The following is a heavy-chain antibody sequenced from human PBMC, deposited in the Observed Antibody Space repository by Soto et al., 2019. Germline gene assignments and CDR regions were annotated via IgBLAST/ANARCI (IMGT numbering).Heavy chain of an antibody. Sequence: EVQLVESGGGLVQPGGSLRLSCVASGFTFSSYWMHWVRQAPGQGLGWVSGIYVDGSRTTYADSVKGRFTISRDNAKNTLYLQMNSLRAEDTAVYYWARWVQGYYGKHVWGQGSTVTVSS. J-gene: IGHJ6*02. V-gene: IGHV3-74*01. CDR2: IYVDGSRT. CDR1: GFTFSSYW. D-gene: IGHD5-18*01. CDR3: ARWVQGYYGKHV.